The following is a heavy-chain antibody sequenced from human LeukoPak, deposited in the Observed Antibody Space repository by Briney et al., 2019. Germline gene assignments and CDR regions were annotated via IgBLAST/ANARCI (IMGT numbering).Heavy chain of an antibody. D-gene: IGHD1-1*01. CDR2: ISGSGGST. Sequence: GGSLRLSCAASGFTFDSYAMSWVRQAPGKGLEWVSAISGSGGSTYYADSVKGRFTISRDNSKNTLYLQMNSLRAEDTAVYYCAKDRVRNSWKDYWGQGTLVTVSS. J-gene: IGHJ4*02. V-gene: IGHV3-23*01. CDR1: GFTFDSYA. CDR3: AKDRVRNSWKDY.